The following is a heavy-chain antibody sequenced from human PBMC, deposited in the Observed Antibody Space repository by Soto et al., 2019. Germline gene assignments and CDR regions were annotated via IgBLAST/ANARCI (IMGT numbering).Heavy chain of an antibody. CDR2: IYYSGST. J-gene: IGHJ4*02. Sequence: QVQLQESGPGLVKPSQTLSLTCTVSGGSISSGGYSWSWIRQHPGKGLGWIGAIYYSGSTNYNPALKGRVTTSVGTSNNQFSLKLSSVTAADTAVFYCARGPPFGYWGQGTLVTVSS. CDR3: ARGPPFGY. V-gene: IGHV4-31*03. CDR1: GGSISSGGYS.